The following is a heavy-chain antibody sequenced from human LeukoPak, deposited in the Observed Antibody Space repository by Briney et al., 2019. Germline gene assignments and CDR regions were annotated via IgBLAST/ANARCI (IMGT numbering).Heavy chain of an antibody. J-gene: IGHJ4*02. D-gene: IGHD6-13*01. Sequence: TSETLSLTCIVSNYSISSGYYWGWIRQPPGKGLEWIGSIYHSGRTYYNPSLKSRVTISVDTSKNQFSLKLNSVTAADTAVYYCASSSWALDYWGQGALVTVSS. CDR2: IYHSGRT. V-gene: IGHV4-38-2*02. CDR3: ASSSWALDY. CDR1: NYSISSGYY.